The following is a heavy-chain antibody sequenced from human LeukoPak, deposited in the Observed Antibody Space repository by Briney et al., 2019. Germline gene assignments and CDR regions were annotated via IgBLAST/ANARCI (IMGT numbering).Heavy chain of an antibody. Sequence: GASVKVSCKASGCTFTGYYMHWVRQAPGQGLEWMGWINPNSGGTNYAQKFQGRVTMTRDTSISTAYMELSRLRSDDTAVYYCAKGLHDGYYYDSSGYYPPGDWGQGTLVTVSS. J-gene: IGHJ1*01. V-gene: IGHV1-2*02. D-gene: IGHD3-22*01. CDR3: AKGLHDGYYYDSSGYYPPGD. CDR2: INPNSGGT. CDR1: GCTFTGYY.